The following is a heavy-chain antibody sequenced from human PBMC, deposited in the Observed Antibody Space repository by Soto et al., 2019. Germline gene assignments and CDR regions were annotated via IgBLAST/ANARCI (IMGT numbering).Heavy chain of an antibody. D-gene: IGHD3-9*01. CDR1: GFTFSSYA. V-gene: IGHV3-23*01. CDR2: ISGSGGST. J-gene: IGHJ4*02. CDR3: AKDLALLTHVNYFDS. Sequence: EVQLLESGGGLVQPGGSLRLSCAASGFTFSSYAMSWVRQAPGKGLEWVSAISGSGGSTYYADSVKGRFTISRDNSKNTLYLQMNSLRAEDTAVDYGAKDLALLTHVNYFDSWGQGTLVTVSS.